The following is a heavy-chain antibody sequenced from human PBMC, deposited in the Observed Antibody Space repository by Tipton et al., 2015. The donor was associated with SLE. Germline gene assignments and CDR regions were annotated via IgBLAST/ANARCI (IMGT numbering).Heavy chain of an antibody. CDR1: GASINSGTYY. D-gene: IGHD3-22*01. V-gene: IGHV4-61*02. J-gene: IGHJ6*03. CDR3: ARVGHGFDSSGYNSRYYYYMDV. Sequence: TLSLTCTVSGASINSGTYYWNWIRHPAGKALEWIGRIYTSGATNYSPSFESRVTISFDTSKNQFSLRLTSATAADTAVYYCARVGHGFDSSGYNSRYYYYMDVWGKGTTVTVSS. CDR2: IYTSGAT.